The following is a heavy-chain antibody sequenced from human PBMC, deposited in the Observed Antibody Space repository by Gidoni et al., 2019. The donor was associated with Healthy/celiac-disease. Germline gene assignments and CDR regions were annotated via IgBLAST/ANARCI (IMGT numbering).Heavy chain of an antibody. Sequence: QVQLQQWGAGRLKPSETLSLTCAVYGGSFSGYYWSWIRQPPGKGLEWIGEINHSGSTNYNPSLKSRVTISVDTSKNQFSLKLSSVTAADTAVYYCARGRIAARPNWFDPWGQGTLVTVSS. V-gene: IGHV4-34*01. CDR1: GGSFSGYY. D-gene: IGHD6-6*01. CDR3: ARGRIAARPNWFDP. J-gene: IGHJ5*02. CDR2: INHSGST.